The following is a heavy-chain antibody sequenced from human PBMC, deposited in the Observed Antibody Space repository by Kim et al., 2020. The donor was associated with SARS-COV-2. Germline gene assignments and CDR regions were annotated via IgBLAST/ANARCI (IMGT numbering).Heavy chain of an antibody. CDR2: INPSGGST. J-gene: IGHJ5*02. CDR3: ARESGTGSYVDIVATIGAWFDP. Sequence: ASVKVSCKASGYTFTSYYMHWVRQAPGQGLEWMGIINPSGGSTSYAQKFQGRVTMTRDTSTSTVYMELSSLRSEDTAVYYCARESGTGSYVDIVATIGAWFDPWGQGTLVTVSS. CDR1: GYTFTSYY. V-gene: IGHV1-46*01. D-gene: IGHD5-12*01.